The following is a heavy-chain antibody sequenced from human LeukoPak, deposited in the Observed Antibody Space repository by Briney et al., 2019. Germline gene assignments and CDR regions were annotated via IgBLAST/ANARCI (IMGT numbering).Heavy chain of an antibody. CDR3: ARGWIQLWFFDY. J-gene: IGHJ4*02. D-gene: IGHD5-18*01. V-gene: IGHV4-31*03. Sequence: PSETLSLTCTVSGGSISSGGYYWSWIRQHPGKGLEWIGYIYYSGSTYYNPSLKSRVTISVDTSKNQLSLKLSSVTAADTAVYYCARGWIQLWFFDYWGQGTLVTVSS. CDR1: GGSISSGGYY. CDR2: IYYSGST.